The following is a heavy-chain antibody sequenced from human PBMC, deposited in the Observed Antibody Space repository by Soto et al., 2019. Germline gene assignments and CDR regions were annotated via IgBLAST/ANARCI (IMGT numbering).Heavy chain of an antibody. V-gene: IGHV3-15*07. J-gene: IGHJ5*02. CDR1: GFTFSNAW. CDR3: TTDVLRPRINSGSYSRVFDP. CDR2: IKSKTDGGTT. Sequence: EVQLVESGGGLVKPGGSLRLSCAASGFTFSNAWMNWVRQAPGKGLEWVGRIKSKTDGGTTDYAAPVKGRFTISRDDSKNTLYLQMNSLKTEDTAVYYCTTDVLRPRINSGSYSRVFDPWGQGTLVTVSS. D-gene: IGHD1-26*01.